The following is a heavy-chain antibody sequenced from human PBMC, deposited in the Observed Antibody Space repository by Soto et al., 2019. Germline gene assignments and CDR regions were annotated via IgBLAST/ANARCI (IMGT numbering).Heavy chain of an antibody. Sequence: GASVKVSCKVSGYTLTELSMHWVRQDPGKGLEWMGGFDPEDGETIYAQKFQGRVTMTEDTSTDTAYMELSSLRSEDTAVYYCATVYSGSITMVRGVKDYYGMDVWGQGTTVTVSS. CDR1: GYTLTELS. J-gene: IGHJ6*02. CDR2: FDPEDGET. CDR3: ATVYSGSITMVRGVKDYYGMDV. V-gene: IGHV1-24*01. D-gene: IGHD3-10*01.